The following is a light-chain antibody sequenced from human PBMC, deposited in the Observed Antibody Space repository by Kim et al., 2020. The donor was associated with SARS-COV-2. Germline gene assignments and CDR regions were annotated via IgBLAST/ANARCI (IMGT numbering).Light chain of an antibody. CDR2: GAS. CDR1: QSAGRN. J-gene: IGKJ5*01. Sequence: PVERVTLPRRASQSAGRNLAWYQQKPGQPPRLLIYGASTRATGIPARFSGSGSGTEFTLTISSLQSEDFAVYHCQQFNNWPLITFGQGTRLEIK. V-gene: IGKV3-15*01. CDR3: QQFNNWPLIT.